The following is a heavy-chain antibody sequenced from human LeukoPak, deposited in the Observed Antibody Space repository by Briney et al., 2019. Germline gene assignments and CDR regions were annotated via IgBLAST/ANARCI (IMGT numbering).Heavy chain of an antibody. CDR3: ARDRGWGSGYCSGGSCYDENWFDP. CDR1: GYTFTSYG. CDR2: ISAYNGNT. J-gene: IGHJ5*02. V-gene: IGHV1-18*01. Sequence: GASVKVSCKASGYTFTSYGISWVRQAPGHGLEWMGWISAYNGNTNYAQKLQGRVTMTTDTSTSTVYMELRSLRSDDTAVYYCARDRGWGSGYCSGGSCYDENWFDPWGQGTLVTVSS. D-gene: IGHD2-15*01.